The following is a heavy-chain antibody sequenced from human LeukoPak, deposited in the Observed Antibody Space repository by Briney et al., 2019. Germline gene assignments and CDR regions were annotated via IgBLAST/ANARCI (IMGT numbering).Heavy chain of an antibody. V-gene: IGHV3-30*04. J-gene: IGHJ4*02. CDR2: ISYDGSNK. CDR3: ARDISGQVFDY. D-gene: IGHD1-20*01. Sequence: GGSLRLSCAASGFTFSSYAMHWVRQAPGKGLEWVAVISYDGSNKYYADSVKGRFTISRDNSKNTLYLQMNSLRAEDTAVYYCARDISGQVFDYWGQGTLVTVSS. CDR1: GFTFSSYA.